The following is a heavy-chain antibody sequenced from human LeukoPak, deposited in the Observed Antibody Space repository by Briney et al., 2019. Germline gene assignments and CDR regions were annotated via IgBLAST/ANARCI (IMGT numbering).Heavy chain of an antibody. D-gene: IGHD1-20*01. Sequence: ASVKVSCKASGGTFSSYAISWVRQAPGQGLEWMGWISAYNGNTNYAQKLQGRVTMTTDTSTSTAYMELRSLRSDDTAVYYCARINWNFYYFDYWGQGTLVTVSS. CDR3: ARINWNFYYFDY. CDR1: GGTFSSYA. CDR2: ISAYNGNT. V-gene: IGHV1-18*01. J-gene: IGHJ4*02.